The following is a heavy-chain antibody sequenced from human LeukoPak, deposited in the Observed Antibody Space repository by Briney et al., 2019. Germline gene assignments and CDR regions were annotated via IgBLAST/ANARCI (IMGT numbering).Heavy chain of an antibody. Sequence: PSETLSLTCTVSGGSISGYYWSWIRQPPGKGLEWIGYIFYSGSTNYNPSLKSRVTISADTSKNQFSLKLSSVTAADTAVYYCARGGYIYGSRGNWFDPWGQGTLVTVSS. CDR1: GGSISGYY. J-gene: IGHJ5*02. V-gene: IGHV4-59*01. CDR3: ARGGYIYGSRGNWFDP. D-gene: IGHD5-18*01. CDR2: IFYSGST.